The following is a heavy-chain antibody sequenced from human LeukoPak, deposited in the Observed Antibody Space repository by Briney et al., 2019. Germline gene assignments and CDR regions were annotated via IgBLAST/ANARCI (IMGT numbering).Heavy chain of an antibody. CDR3: ARGVPTDY. CDR1: GFTVSSNY. CDR2: IYPGGST. Sequence: PGGSLRLSCAASGFTVSSNYMSWVRQAPGKGLEWVSVIYPGGSTYYADSMRGRFTISRDNSKNTLYLQMNSLGAEDTAVYYCARGVPTDYWGQGTLVTVSS. V-gene: IGHV3-53*01. J-gene: IGHJ4*02.